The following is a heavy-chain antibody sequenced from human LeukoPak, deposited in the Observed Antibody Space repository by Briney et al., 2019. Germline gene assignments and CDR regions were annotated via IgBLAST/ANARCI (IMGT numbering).Heavy chain of an antibody. J-gene: IGHJ4*02. CDR3: AKDSLDDYYFDY. D-gene: IGHD3-16*01. Sequence: PGGSLRLSCAASGFTFDDYAMHWVRQAPGKGLEWASGISWNSGSIGYADSVKGRFTISRDNAKNSLYLQMNSLRAEDTALYYCAKDSLDDYYFDYWGQGTLVTVSS. V-gene: IGHV3-9*01. CDR2: ISWNSGSI. CDR1: GFTFDDYA.